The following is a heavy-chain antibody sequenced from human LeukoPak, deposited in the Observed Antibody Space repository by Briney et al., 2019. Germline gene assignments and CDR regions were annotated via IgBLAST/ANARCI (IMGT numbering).Heavy chain of an antibody. CDR1: GGSFSGYY. CDR2: INHSGST. J-gene: IGHJ4*02. V-gene: IGHV4-34*01. CDR3: ARGYYYDSSGYYYLYYFDY. Sequence: SETLSLTCAVYGGSFSGYYWSWIRQPPGKGLEWIGEINHSGSTNYNPFLKSRVTISVDTSKNQFSLKLSSVTAADTAVYYCARGYYYDSSGYYYLYYFDYWGQGTLVTVSP. D-gene: IGHD3-22*01.